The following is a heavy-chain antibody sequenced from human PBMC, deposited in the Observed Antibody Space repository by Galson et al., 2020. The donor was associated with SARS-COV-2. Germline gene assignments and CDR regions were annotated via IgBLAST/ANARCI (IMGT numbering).Heavy chain of an antibody. D-gene: IGHD4-17*01. V-gene: IGHV3-73*01. CDR1: GFTFSGSA. CDR2: IRSKANSYAT. J-gene: IGHJ5*02. Sequence: GGSLRLSCAASGFTFSGSAMHWVRQASGKGLEWVGRIRSKANSYATAYAASVKGRFTISRDDSKNTAYLQMNSLKTEDTAVYYCTRLTTTVTAYNWFDPWGQGTLVTVSS. CDR3: TRLTTTVTAYNWFDP.